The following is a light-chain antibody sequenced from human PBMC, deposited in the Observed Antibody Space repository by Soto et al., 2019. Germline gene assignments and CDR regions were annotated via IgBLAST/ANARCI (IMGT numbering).Light chain of an antibody. CDR2: GAS. CDR3: QQYNNWPPDRT. V-gene: IGKV3-15*01. J-gene: IGKJ1*01. Sequence: EIVMTPYPATLSVSPGERATPSCMARQSVSSNLAWYQQNPGQAPRLLIYGASTMATGIPARFSVSGSGTEFTLTISSLQSEDFAIYYCQQYNNWPPDRTFGQGTKVEIK. CDR1: QSVSSN.